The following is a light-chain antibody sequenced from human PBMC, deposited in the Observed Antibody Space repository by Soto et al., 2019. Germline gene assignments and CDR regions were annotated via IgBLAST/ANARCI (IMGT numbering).Light chain of an antibody. J-gene: IGLJ2*01. CDR1: SSDVGAYNY. CDR2: DVS. Sequence: QSALAQPPSASGSPGQSVTISCTGTSSDVGAYNYVSWYQQHPGKAPKLIIFDVSQRPSGVPDCFSGSKSGNTASLTVSGLQAEDEAVYYCNSFAGSAHVVFGGGTKLTVL. V-gene: IGLV2-8*01. CDR3: NSFAGSAHVV.